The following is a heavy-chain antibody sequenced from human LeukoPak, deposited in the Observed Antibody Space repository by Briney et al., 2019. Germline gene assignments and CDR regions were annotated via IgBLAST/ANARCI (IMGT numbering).Heavy chain of an antibody. CDR3: ARLAESSGYH. D-gene: IGHD3-22*01. V-gene: IGHV5-51*01. CDR2: IYPGDSDT. J-gene: IGHJ5*02. Sequence: GESLKISCKGSGYRFTSYWIGWVRPLPGKGLEWMGIIYPGDSDTRYSPSFQGQVTISADKSISTAYLQWSSLKASDTATYYCARLAESSGYHWGRGTLVTVSS. CDR1: GYRFTSYW.